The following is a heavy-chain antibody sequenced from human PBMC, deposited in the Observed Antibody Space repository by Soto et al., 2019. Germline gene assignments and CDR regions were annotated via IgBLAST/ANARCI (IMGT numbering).Heavy chain of an antibody. CDR2: IYYSGST. CDR3: GLIRFLEWSTEDRLIDY. Sequence: SETLSLTCTVSGGSISSSSYYWGWIRQPPGKGLEWIGSIYYSGSTYYNPSLKSRVTISVDTSKNQFSLKLSSVTAADTAVYYCGLIRFLEWSTEDRLIDYWGQGTLVTVSS. V-gene: IGHV4-39*01. CDR1: GGSISSSSYY. J-gene: IGHJ4*02. D-gene: IGHD3-3*01.